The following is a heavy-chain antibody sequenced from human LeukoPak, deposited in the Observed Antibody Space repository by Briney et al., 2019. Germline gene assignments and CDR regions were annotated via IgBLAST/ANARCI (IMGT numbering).Heavy chain of an antibody. CDR1: GGTFSSYA. Sequence: ASVKVSCKASGGTFSSYAISWVRQAPGQGLEWMGGIIPIFGTANYAQKFQGRVTITADESTSTAYMELSRLRSDDTAVYYCARSGWSIYVLDDAFDIWGQGTMVTVSS. J-gene: IGHJ3*02. V-gene: IGHV1-69*01. CDR3: ARSGWSIYVLDDAFDI. D-gene: IGHD3-3*02. CDR2: IIPIFGTA.